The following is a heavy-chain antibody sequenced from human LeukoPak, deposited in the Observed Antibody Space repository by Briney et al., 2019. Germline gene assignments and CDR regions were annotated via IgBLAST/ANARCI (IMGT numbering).Heavy chain of an antibody. CDR2: ISSSSSYI. D-gene: IGHD3-22*01. V-gene: IGHV3-21*01. CDR3: ARAYSHYYYDSSGFY. Sequence: PGGSLRLSCAASGFTFSSYNMNWVRQAPGKGLEWVSSISSSSSYIYYADSVKGRFTISRDNAKNSLYLQMNSLRVEDTAVYYCARAYSHYYYDSSGFYWGQGTLVTVSS. J-gene: IGHJ4*02. CDR1: GFTFSSYN.